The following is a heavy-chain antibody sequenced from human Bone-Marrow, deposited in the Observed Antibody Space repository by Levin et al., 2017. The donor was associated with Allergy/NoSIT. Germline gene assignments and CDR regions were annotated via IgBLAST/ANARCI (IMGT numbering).Heavy chain of an antibody. Sequence: GGSLRLSCAASGFTFSTYGMHWVRQAPGKGLEWVAVIWYDGNNQYYADSVKGRFTISRDNSKNTVYLQMNSLRAEDTAVYYCARGPHIVVVTAPDYWGQGTLVTVSS. CDR3: ARGPHIVVVTAPDY. V-gene: IGHV3-33*01. CDR2: IWYDGNNQ. J-gene: IGHJ4*02. CDR1: GFTFSTYG. D-gene: IGHD2-21*02.